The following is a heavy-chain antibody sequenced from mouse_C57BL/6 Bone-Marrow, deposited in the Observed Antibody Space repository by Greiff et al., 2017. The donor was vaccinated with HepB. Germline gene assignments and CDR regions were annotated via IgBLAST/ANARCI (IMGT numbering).Heavy chain of an antibody. Sequence: VQLKESGGGLVQPKGSLKLSCAASGFSFTTYSMNWVRQAPGRGLEWVARIRSKSNNYATYYADSVKDRFTISRDDSESMLYLQMNNLKTEDTAMYYCLDYGSSWAYWGQGTLVTVSA. D-gene: IGHD1-1*01. V-gene: IGHV10-1*01. CDR2: IRSKSNNYAT. CDR1: GFSFTTYS. J-gene: IGHJ3*01. CDR3: LDYGSSWAY.